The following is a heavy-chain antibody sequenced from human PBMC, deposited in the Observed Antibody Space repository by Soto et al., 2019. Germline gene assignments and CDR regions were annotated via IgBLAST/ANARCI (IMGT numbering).Heavy chain of an antibody. D-gene: IGHD4-17*01. V-gene: IGHV1-46*03. CDR1: GYTFTNYY. Sequence: ASVKVSCKASGYTFTNYYIHWVREAPGQGLEWMGIINPSGGSPSYAQKFQGRVTMTRDTSTGTVYMELSSLRSEDTAVYYCARGYLSTVTTYGYFDYWGQGTPVTVSS. CDR3: ARGYLSTVTTYGYFDY. J-gene: IGHJ4*02. CDR2: INPSGGSP.